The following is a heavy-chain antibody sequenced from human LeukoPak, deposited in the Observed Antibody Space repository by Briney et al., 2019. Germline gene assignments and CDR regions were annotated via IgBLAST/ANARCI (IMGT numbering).Heavy chain of an antibody. Sequence: SVKVSCKASGGTFSSYAISWVRQAPGQGLEWMGGIIPIFGTANYAQKFQGRVTITTDESTGTAYMELSSLRSEDTAVYYCASTALDSSGYYSTDAFDIWGQGTMVTVSS. D-gene: IGHD3-22*01. CDR2: IIPIFGTA. CDR1: GGTFSSYA. J-gene: IGHJ3*02. V-gene: IGHV1-69*05. CDR3: ASTALDSSGYYSTDAFDI.